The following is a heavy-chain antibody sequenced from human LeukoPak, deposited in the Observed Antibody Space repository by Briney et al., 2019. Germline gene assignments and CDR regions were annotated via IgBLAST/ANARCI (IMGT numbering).Heavy chain of an antibody. CDR1: GFTFTDSY. CDR2: IYYSGST. Sequence: PGGSLRLSCAASGFTFTDSYMTWVRQAPGKGLEWIGSIYYSGSTYYNPSLKSRVTISVDTSKNQFSLKLSSVTAADTAVYYCARASAVVAASFSGYYYYMDVWGKGTTVTVSS. CDR3: ARASAVVAASFSGYYYYMDV. V-gene: IGHV4-38-2*01. D-gene: IGHD2-15*01. J-gene: IGHJ6*03.